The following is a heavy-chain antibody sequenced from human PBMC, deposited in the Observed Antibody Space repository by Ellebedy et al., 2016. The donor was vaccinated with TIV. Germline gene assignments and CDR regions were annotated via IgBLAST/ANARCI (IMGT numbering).Heavy chain of an antibody. Sequence: GESLKISCAASGFTFSDYYMIWIRQAPGKGLEWISYISSSGSSIYYADSVKGRFTISRDNAKNSLYLQMNSLGAEDTAVYYCARDTRFIDHQHNWFDPWGQGTLVTVSS. D-gene: IGHD2-2*01. J-gene: IGHJ5*02. CDR2: ISSSGSSI. CDR3: ARDTRFIDHQHNWFDP. V-gene: IGHV3-11*01. CDR1: GFTFSDYY.